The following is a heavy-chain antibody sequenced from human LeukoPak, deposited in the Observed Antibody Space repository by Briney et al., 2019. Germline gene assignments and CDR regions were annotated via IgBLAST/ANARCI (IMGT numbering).Heavy chain of an antibody. CDR1: GFTFSSYG. Sequence: LPGRSLRLSCAASGFTFSSYGMHWVRQAPGKGLEWVAVISYDGSNKYYADSVKGRFTISRDNSKKMVYLQMNSLRAEDTAIYYCAKGPAAIGYFQEWGQGTLVTVSS. V-gene: IGHV3-30*18. J-gene: IGHJ1*01. CDR3: AKGPAAIGYFQE. D-gene: IGHD2-2*01. CDR2: ISYDGSNK.